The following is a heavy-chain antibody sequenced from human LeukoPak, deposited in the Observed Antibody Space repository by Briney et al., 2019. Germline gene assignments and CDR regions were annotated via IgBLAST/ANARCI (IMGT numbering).Heavy chain of an antibody. CDR2: IWYDGSNK. J-gene: IGHJ6*02. CDR1: GFTFSSYG. V-gene: IGHV3-33*01. D-gene: IGHD6-13*01. CDR3: ARVELVVGYYYGMDV. Sequence: GGSLRLSCAASGFTFSSYGMHWVRQAPGKGLEWVAVIWYDGSNKYYADSVKGGFTISRDNSKNSLYLQMNSLRAGDTAVYYCARVELVVGYYYGMDVWGEGTTVTVS.